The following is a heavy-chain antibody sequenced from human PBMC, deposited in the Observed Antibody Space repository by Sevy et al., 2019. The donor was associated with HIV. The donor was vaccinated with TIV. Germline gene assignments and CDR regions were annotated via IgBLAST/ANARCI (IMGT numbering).Heavy chain of an antibody. Sequence: ASVKVSCKASGYTFTSYAMHWVRQAPGQRLEWMGWINAGNGNTKYSQKFQGRVTITRDTSASTAYMELSSLRSEDTAVYYCARVAGSSSAGGRYDYYMDVWGKGTTVTVSS. J-gene: IGHJ6*03. CDR2: INAGNGNT. D-gene: IGHD6-13*01. V-gene: IGHV1-3*01. CDR1: GYTFTSYA. CDR3: ARVAGSSSAGGRYDYYMDV.